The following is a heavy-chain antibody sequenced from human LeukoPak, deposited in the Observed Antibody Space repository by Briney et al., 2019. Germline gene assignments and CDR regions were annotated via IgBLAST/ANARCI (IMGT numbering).Heavy chain of an antibody. V-gene: IGHV4-34*01. D-gene: IGHD3-10*01. CDR1: GGSFSGYY. CDR2: INHSGST. CDR3: ARLTMVRGVIIFFRFDP. Sequence: SETLSLTCAIYGGSFSGYYWSWIRQPPGKGLEWIGEINHSGSTNYNPSLKSRVTISVDTSKNQFSLKLSSVTAADTAVYYCARLTMVRGVIIFFRFDPWGQGTLVTVSS. J-gene: IGHJ5*02.